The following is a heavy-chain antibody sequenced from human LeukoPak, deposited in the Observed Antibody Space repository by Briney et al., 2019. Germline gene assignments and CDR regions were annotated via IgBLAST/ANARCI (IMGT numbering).Heavy chain of an antibody. D-gene: IGHD3-10*01. J-gene: IGHJ4*02. Sequence: PSETLSLTCTVSGGSISSYYWSWLRQPAGKGLEWIGRIYTSGSTNYTPSLKSRVTMSVDTSNNQFSLKLSSVTAADTAVYYCARDSYYYCSGRYYFDYWGQGTLVTVSS. CDR3: ARDSYYYCSGRYYFDY. CDR2: IYTSGST. CDR1: GGSISSYY. V-gene: IGHV4-4*07.